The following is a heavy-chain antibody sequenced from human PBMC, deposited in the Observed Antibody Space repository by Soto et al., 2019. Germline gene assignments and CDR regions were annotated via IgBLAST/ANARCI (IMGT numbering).Heavy chain of an antibody. CDR2: FHHSGYT. Sequence: SETLSLTCNVSGGSFRGYYWSWMRQSPEMGLLLTGEFHHSGYTKYNPSLRSRVTLSGDTSKNQFSLRLTSVTAADTAVYFGARSRPRCAGDNCHHWFDTWGPGTMVTVSS. D-gene: IGHD2-21*02. V-gene: IGHV4-34*01. CDR1: GGSFRGYY. CDR3: ARSRPRCAGDNCHHWFDT. J-gene: IGHJ5*01.